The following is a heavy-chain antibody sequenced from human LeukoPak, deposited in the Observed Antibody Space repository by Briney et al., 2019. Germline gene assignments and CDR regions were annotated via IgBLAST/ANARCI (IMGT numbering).Heavy chain of an antibody. CDR1: GGSNSSYY. D-gene: IGHD2-21*02. J-gene: IGHJ4*02. CDR2: INYSGSA. Sequence: SETLPLTCTVSGGSNSSYYWSWIRQPPGKALEWMGNINYSGSASYNPSLKSRVTISVDTSKNQFSLKLSSVTAADTAVYYCARAGGFTQYCGGDCYPAVIDYWGQGTLVTVSS. V-gene: IGHV4-59*08. CDR3: ARAGGFTQYCGGDCYPAVIDY.